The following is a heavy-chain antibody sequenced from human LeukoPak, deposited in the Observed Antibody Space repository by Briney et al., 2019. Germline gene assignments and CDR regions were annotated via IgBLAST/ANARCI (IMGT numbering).Heavy chain of an antibody. Sequence: SETLSLTCTVSGASISSYYWSWIRQPAGKALEWIGRIYVTGSTTYNPSLESRVTMSLDTSKNHFSLKLRSVTAADTAVYYCARGCRDGYSNYWYFDLWGRGTLVTVSS. J-gene: IGHJ2*01. D-gene: IGHD5-24*01. CDR1: GASISSYY. CDR3: ARGCRDGYSNYWYFDL. V-gene: IGHV4-4*07. CDR2: IYVTGST.